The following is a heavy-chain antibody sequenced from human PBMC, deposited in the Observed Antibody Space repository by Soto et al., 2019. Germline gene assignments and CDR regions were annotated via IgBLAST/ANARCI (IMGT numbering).Heavy chain of an antibody. V-gene: IGHV4-4*02. CDR3: ARSSGWYYYYYGMDV. Sequence: TSETLSLTCAVSGGSISSSNWWSWVRQPPGKGLEWIGEIYHSGSTNYNPSLKSRVTISVDKSKNQFSLKLSSVTAADTAVYYCARSSGWYYYYYGMDVWGQGTTVTVSS. D-gene: IGHD6-19*01. CDR2: IYHSGST. J-gene: IGHJ6*02. CDR1: GGSISSSNW.